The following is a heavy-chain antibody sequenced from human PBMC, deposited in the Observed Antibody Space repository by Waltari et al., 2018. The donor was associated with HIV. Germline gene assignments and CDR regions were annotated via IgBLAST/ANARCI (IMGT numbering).Heavy chain of an antibody. J-gene: IGHJ6*02. CDR3: ARLTHYYDTSGPDYYYYGMDV. V-gene: IGHV1-18*01. CDR2: ISAYNGNT. D-gene: IGHD3-22*01. CDR1: GNTFTRYG. Sequence: QVQLVQSGAEVKKPGASVTVSCKASGNTFTRYGISWVRPAPGQGLEWMGWISAYNGNTNYAQKLQGRVSMTTETSTSTAYMELRSLRSDDTAVYYCARLTHYYDTSGPDYYYYGMDVWGQGTTVTVSS.